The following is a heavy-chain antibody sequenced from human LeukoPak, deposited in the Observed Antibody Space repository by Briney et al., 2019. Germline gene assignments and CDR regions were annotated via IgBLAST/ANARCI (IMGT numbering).Heavy chain of an antibody. J-gene: IGHJ6*02. D-gene: IGHD6-13*01. CDR3: ATRAGYSSSWTSYYYYGMDV. Sequence: ASVKVSCKASGYTFTSFAMNWVRQAPGQGLEWMGWINTNTGNPTYAQGFTGRFVFSLDTSVSTAYLQISSLKAEDTAVYYCATRAGYSSSWTSYYYYGMDVWGQGTTVTVSS. CDR1: GYTFTSFA. CDR2: INTNTGNP. V-gene: IGHV7-4-1*02.